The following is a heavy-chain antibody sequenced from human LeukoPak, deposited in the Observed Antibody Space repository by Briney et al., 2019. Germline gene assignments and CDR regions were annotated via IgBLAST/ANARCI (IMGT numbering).Heavy chain of an antibody. CDR3: ARGVTMIVV. V-gene: IGHV4-31*03. D-gene: IGHD3-22*01. J-gene: IGHJ4*02. CDR1: GGSVSSGSYY. Sequence: PSETLSLTCTVSGGSVSSGSYYWSWIRQPPGKGLEWIGYIYYSGSTYYNPSLKSRVTISVDTSRNQFSLTLTSVTAADTAVYYCARGVTMIVVWGQGTLVTVSS. CDR2: IYYSGST.